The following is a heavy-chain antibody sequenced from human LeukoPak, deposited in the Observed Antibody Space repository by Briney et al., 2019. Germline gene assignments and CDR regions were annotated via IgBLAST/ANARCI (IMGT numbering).Heavy chain of an antibody. V-gene: IGHV3-23*01. Sequence: PGGSLRLSCAASGFTFTTYAMSWVRQAPGKGLEWVSAIGGGGVRTYYADSVKGRFTISRDNSKDTLFLQMNSLRAEDMAVYYCAKASRQGAVASPLDYWGQGTRVTVSS. CDR3: AKASRQGAVASPLDY. CDR1: GFTFTTYA. D-gene: IGHD6-19*01. CDR2: IGGGGVRT. J-gene: IGHJ4*02.